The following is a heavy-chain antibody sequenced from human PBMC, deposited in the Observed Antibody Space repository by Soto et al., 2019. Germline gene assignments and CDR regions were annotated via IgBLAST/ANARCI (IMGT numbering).Heavy chain of an antibody. D-gene: IGHD1-26*01. CDR1: GFSFRRYG. Sequence: GGSLRLSCEASGFSFRRYGLHWVRQAPGKKLEKIGLISYDGSNQFYADKVRGRFNISRDNSNNTLYLQMTSLRVEDTVVYYCAKDLFSGGSYPNWFDPWGHGTLVTVSS. CDR3: AKDLFSGGSYPNWFDP. J-gene: IGHJ5*02. CDR2: ISYDGSNQ. V-gene: IGHV3-30*18.